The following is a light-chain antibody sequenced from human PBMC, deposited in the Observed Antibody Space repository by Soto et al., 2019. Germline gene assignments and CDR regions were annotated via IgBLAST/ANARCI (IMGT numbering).Light chain of an antibody. CDR1: SSDVGGYDY. J-gene: IGLJ1*01. V-gene: IGLV2-8*01. CDR3: SSYAGSNNYV. Sequence: QSVLTQPPSASGSPGQSVTISCTGTSSDVGGYDYVSWYQQHPGKAPKLMIYDVFKRPSGVPGRFSGSKSGDTASLTVSGLQAEDEADYYCSSYAGSNNYVFGTGTKLTVL. CDR2: DVF.